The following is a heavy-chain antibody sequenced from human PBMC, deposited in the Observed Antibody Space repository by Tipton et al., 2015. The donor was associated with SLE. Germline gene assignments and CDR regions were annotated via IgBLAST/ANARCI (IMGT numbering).Heavy chain of an antibody. Sequence: SGAEVKKPVASVKVSCKASGYTFTSYGISWIRQPPGKGLEWIGYIYYSGSTNYNPSLKSRVTISVDTSKNQFSLKLSSVTAADTAVYYCARGAGFTPNGIDYWGHGTLVTVSS. V-gene: IGHV4-59*07. CDR3: ARGAGFTPNGIDY. CDR2: IYYSGST. CDR1: GYTFTSYG. J-gene: IGHJ4*01. D-gene: IGHD4-17*01.